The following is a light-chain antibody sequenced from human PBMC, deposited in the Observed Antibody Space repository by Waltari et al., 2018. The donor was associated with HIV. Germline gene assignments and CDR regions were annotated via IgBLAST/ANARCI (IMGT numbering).Light chain of an antibody. Sequence: QSVLTQPPSASGTPGRRVTISSSGGSSNIATNYVSWFHHLPDTAPNFFIYRNVSRPSGVPDRFSGSKSGTSPSLAISGFRSEDETNYYDTLINWVFGGRTKLTVL. CDR3: TLINWV. V-gene: IGLV1-47*01. CDR2: RNV. CDR1: SSNIATNY. J-gene: IGLJ3*02.